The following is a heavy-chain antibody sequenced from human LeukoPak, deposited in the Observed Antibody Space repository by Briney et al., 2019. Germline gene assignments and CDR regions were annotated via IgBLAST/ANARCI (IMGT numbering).Heavy chain of an antibody. J-gene: IGHJ4*02. CDR1: GFTFSSYS. V-gene: IGHV3-21*04. CDR2: ISSSSSYI. CDR3: AKGYYYGSGSYYNSFDY. Sequence: GGSLRLSCAASGFTFSSYSMNWVRQAPGKGLEWVSSISSSSSYIYYADSVKGRFTISRDNAKNTLYLQMNSLRAEDTAVYYCAKGYYYGSGSYYNSFDYWGQGTLVTVSS. D-gene: IGHD3-10*01.